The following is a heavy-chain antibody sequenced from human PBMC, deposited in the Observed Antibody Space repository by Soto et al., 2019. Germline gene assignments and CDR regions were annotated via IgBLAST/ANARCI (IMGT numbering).Heavy chain of an antibody. D-gene: IGHD3-22*01. Sequence: VQLVESGGGVVQPGRSLRLSCAASGFTFSSYGMHWVRQAPGKGLEWVAVIWYDGSNKYYADSVKGRFTISRDNSKNTLYLQMNSLRAEDTAVYYCARGPNSSGYAGMDVWGQGTTVTVSS. CDR3: ARGPNSSGYAGMDV. V-gene: IGHV3-33*01. CDR1: GFTFSSYG. J-gene: IGHJ6*02. CDR2: IWYDGSNK.